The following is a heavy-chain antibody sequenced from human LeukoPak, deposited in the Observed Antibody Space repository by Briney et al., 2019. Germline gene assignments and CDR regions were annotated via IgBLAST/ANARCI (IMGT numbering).Heavy chain of an antibody. CDR1: GFTFSSYE. Sequence: PGGSLRLSCAASGFTFSSYEVNWVRQAPGKGLEWVSYISSSGATIYYADSVKGRFTISRDNAKSSLYLQMNSLRAEDTAVYYCARPTAVGAAPRAFDIWGQGTMVTVSS. CDR2: ISSSGATI. V-gene: IGHV3-48*03. D-gene: IGHD2-15*01. CDR3: ARPTAVGAAPRAFDI. J-gene: IGHJ3*02.